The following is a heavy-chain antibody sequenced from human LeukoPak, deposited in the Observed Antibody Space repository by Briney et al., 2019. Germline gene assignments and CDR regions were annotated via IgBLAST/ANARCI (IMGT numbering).Heavy chain of an antibody. CDR3: AKDTVGPLRSGNAFDI. CDR2: ISGSGGST. Sequence: GGSLRLSCAASGFTFSSYAMSWVRQAPGKGLEWVSAISGSGGSTYYADSVKGRFTISRDNSKNTLYLQMNSLRAEDTAVYYCAKDTVGPLRSGNAFDIWGQGTMVTVSS. J-gene: IGHJ3*02. CDR1: GFTFSSYA. D-gene: IGHD1-26*01. V-gene: IGHV3-23*01.